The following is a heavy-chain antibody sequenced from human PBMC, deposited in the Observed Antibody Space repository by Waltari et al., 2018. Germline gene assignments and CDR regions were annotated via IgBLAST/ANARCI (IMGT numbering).Heavy chain of an antibody. CDR1: GFTFTMFA. J-gene: IGHJ4*02. CDR3: AKDLGSTSVPYYFDY. D-gene: IGHD3-16*01. V-gene: IGHV3-23*01. Sequence: EVQLLDSGGGLVQTGGSRRLSCAASGFTFTMFAMSWVRPVPGRGLEWVAGISSRGFDTFYADSVKGRFTVSRDNSKNMLFLEMNNLRADDTGVYYCAKDLGSTSVPYYFDYWGQGTKVTVSS. CDR2: ISSRGFDT.